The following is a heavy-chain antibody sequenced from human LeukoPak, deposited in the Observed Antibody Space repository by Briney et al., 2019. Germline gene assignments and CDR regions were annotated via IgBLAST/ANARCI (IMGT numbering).Heavy chain of an antibody. V-gene: IGHV3-74*01. Sequence: GGSLRLSCAASGFIFSNYAMTWVRQPPGKGLVWVSCTNTDGSYSSYADSVKGRFTISRDNVRNTLYLQMSSLRAEDSAVYYCARDFDGPRASDYWGQGSSVTVSS. CDR1: GFIFSNYA. CDR3: ARDFDGPRASDY. J-gene: IGHJ4*02. CDR2: TNTDGSYS. D-gene: IGHD4-17*01.